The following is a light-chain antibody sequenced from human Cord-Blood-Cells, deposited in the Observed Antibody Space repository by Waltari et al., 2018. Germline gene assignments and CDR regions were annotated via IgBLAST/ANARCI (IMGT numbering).Light chain of an antibody. V-gene: IGKV1-8*01. CDR2: AAS. Sequence: AIRMTQSPSSFSASTGDRVTITCRASQGISSYLAWYQQKPGKAPKLLIYAASTLQSGVPSRFSGSGSGTDFTLTISCLQSEDFATYYCQQYYRGYSFGRGTKLEIK. CDR3: QQYYRGYS. J-gene: IGKJ2*03. CDR1: QGISSY.